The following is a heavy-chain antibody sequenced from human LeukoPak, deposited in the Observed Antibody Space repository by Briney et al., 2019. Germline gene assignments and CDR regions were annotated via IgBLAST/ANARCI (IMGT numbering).Heavy chain of an antibody. D-gene: IGHD2-15*01. Sequence: PGRSLRLSCAASGFTFSNYTMHWVRQAPGKGLEWVAIISYDGSNKYYADSVKGRFTISRDNSKNTLYLQMNSLRAEDTAVYYCARDGCSGGNCHNFRYWGQGTLVTVSS. CDR3: ARDGCSGGNCHNFRY. V-gene: IGHV3-30-3*01. J-gene: IGHJ4*02. CDR1: GFTFSNYT. CDR2: ISYDGSNK.